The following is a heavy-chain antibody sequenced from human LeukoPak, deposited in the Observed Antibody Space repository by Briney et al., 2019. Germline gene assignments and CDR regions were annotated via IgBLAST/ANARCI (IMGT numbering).Heavy chain of an antibody. CDR2: ISTTSNYI. V-gene: IGHV3-21*06. CDR1: GFTFISYN. J-gene: IGHJ4*02. CDR3: ARAGVCSTTSCDGGIDY. Sequence: PGGSLRLSCSASGFTFISYNMKWVRQAPGKGLEWVSFISTTSNYIYYADSVKGRFSISRDNDKNSLYLQKNSLRGEDAALYDGARAGVCSTTSCDGGIDYWGQGTLVTVSS. D-gene: IGHD2-2*01.